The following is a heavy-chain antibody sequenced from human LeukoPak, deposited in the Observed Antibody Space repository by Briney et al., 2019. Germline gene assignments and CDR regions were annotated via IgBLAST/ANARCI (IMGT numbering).Heavy chain of an antibody. CDR1: GFSFREHL. CDR3: TRGDRGYAESLY. V-gene: IGHV3-7*02. CDR2: IKEDGNED. Sequence: GGSLRLSCTDSGFSFREHLMSWVRRAPGKGLEWVGNIKEDGNEDYYVDSVEGRFVIFRDNAKNSLYLQMHSLRAEDTAVYYCTRGDRGYAESLYWGRGTLVTVSS. D-gene: IGHD5-12*01. J-gene: IGHJ4*02.